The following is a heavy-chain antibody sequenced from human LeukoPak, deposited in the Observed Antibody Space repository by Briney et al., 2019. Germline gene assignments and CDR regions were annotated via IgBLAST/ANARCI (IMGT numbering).Heavy chain of an antibody. J-gene: IGHJ3*02. CDR1: GFAFSSYT. Sequence: PGGSLRLSCAASGFAFSSYTMNWVRQAPGKGLEWVSFISTSSSYIYYADSVKGRFTISRDNAKNSLYLQMNSLRAEDTAVYYCARVRLQPRTLLDDAFDIWGQGTMVTVSS. CDR2: ISTSSSYI. D-gene: IGHD1-14*01. V-gene: IGHV3-21*01. CDR3: ARVRLQPRTLLDDAFDI.